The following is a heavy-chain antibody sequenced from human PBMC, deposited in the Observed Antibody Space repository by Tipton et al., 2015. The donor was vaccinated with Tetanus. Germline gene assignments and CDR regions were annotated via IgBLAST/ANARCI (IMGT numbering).Heavy chain of an antibody. Sequence: TLSLTCIVSGGSLRSGDHYWSWIRQAPGKGLEWLAYISSGGRTNSNYSLKSRITMSRDTSTNQFSLRLTSVTAADTAVYYCARIHDFLSGHFDFWGPGTLVTVSS. D-gene: IGHD3-3*01. CDR3: ARIHDFLSGHFDF. CDR1: GGSLRSGDHY. V-gene: IGHV4-61*08. CDR2: ISSGGRT. J-gene: IGHJ4*02.